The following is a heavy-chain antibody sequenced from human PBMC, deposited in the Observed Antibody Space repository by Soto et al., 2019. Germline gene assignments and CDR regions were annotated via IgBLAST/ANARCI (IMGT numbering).Heavy chain of an antibody. CDR2: IYYSGST. J-gene: IGHJ5*02. CDR1: GGSISSSSYY. D-gene: IGHD4-4*01. Sequence: SETLSLTCTVSGGSISSSSYYWGWIRQPPGKGLEWIGSIYYSGSTYYNPSLKSRVTISVDTSKNQFSLTLSSVTAADTAVYCCARATFAYYSLDLWGPGTLVTVSS. V-gene: IGHV4-39*07. CDR3: ARATFAYYSLDL.